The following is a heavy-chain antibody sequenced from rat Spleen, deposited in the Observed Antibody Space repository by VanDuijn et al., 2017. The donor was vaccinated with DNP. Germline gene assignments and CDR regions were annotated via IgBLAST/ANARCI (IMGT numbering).Heavy chain of an antibody. CDR1: GFTFSSFP. Sequence: EVQLVESGGGLVQPGRSMKLSCAGSGFTFSSFPMAWVRQAPTKGLEWVATISTCVGTTYYRDSVKGRFTISRDNAESTLYLQMNSLRSEDTATYYCTTLYYYSNYTSPMNAWGQGTSVTVSS. J-gene: IGHJ4*01. CDR2: ISTCVGTT. D-gene: IGHD1-2*01. V-gene: IGHV5-46*01. CDR3: TTLYYYSNYTSPMNA.